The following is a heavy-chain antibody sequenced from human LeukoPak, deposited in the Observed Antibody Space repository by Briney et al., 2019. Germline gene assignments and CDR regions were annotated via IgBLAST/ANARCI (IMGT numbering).Heavy chain of an antibody. J-gene: IGHJ4*02. CDR2: INQGGSVR. Sequence: PGESLRLSCGASGFSFSTSWVTWVRQPPGKGLGWVASINQGGSVRHYVDSVKGRFTISRDNSKNSLSLQMSSLRAEDTAVYYCAKLLGDVTTFDYWGQGALVTVSS. V-gene: IGHV3-7*01. CDR1: GFSFSTSW. CDR3: AKLLGDVTTFDY. D-gene: IGHD4-17*01.